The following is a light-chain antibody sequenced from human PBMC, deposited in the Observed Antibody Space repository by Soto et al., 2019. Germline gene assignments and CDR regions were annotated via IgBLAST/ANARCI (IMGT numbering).Light chain of an antibody. J-gene: IGLJ3*02. CDR1: SSNIGTNY. CDR3: ATRDDSLSGHWL. CDR2: RNN. Sequence: QSVLTQPPSASGTPGQRVTISCSGSSSNIGTNYVYWYQHLPGPAPKLLISRNNQRPSGVPDRFSGSKSGTSASLAISGLRAEDEADYYCATRDDSLSGHWLFGGGTQLTAL. V-gene: IGLV1-47*01.